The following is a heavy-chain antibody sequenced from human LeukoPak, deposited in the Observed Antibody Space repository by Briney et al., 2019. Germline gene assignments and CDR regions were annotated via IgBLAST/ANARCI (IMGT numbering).Heavy chain of an antibody. V-gene: IGHV4-39*07. Sequence: SETLSLTCTVSGGSTSSSSYYWGWIRQPPGKGLEWIGSIYYSGSTYYNPSLKSRVTISVATSKNQFSLTLSSVTAADTAVYYCARATGIAAAGTPFYYYYGMDVWGQGTTVTVSS. CDR1: GGSTSSSSYY. CDR3: ARATGIAAAGTPFYYYYGMDV. J-gene: IGHJ6*02. CDR2: IYYSGST. D-gene: IGHD6-13*01.